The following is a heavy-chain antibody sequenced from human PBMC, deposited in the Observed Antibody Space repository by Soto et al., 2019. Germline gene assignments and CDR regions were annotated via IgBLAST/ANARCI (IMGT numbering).Heavy chain of an antibody. CDR3: ARDAEPLFDAFDI. CDR1: GFTFSSYS. CDR2: ISSSSSTI. J-gene: IGHJ3*02. D-gene: IGHD3-10*01. V-gene: IGHV3-48*01. Sequence: GGSLRLSCAASGFTFSSYSMNWVRQAPGKGLEWVSSISSSSSTIYYADSVKGRFTISRDNAKSSLYLQMNSLRAEDTAVYCCARDAEPLFDAFDIWGQGTMVTVSS.